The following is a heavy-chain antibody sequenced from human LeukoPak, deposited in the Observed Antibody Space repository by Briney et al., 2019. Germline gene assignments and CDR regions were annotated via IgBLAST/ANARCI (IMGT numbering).Heavy chain of an antibody. CDR2: ISSSGSTI. J-gene: IGHJ6*03. CDR3: ARVKDYDILTGPTWGYYYMDV. D-gene: IGHD3-9*01. CDR1: GFTFSSYE. Sequence: GGSLILSCAASGFTFSSYEMNWVRQAPGKGLEWVSYISSSGSTIYYADSVKGRFTISRDNAKNSLYLQMNSLRADDTAVYYCARVKDYDILTGPTWGYYYMDVWGKGTTVTISS. V-gene: IGHV3-48*03.